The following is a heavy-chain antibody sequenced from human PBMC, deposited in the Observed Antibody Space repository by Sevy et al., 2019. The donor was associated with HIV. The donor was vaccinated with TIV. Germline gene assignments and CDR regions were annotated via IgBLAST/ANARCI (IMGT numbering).Heavy chain of an antibody. Sequence: GEALKISCAASGFTFSSYSMNWVRQAPGKGLEWVSSISSSSSYIYYADSVKGRFTISRDNAKNSLYLQMNSLRAEDTAVYYCARDGKDSYAYDAFDIWGQGTMVTVSS. V-gene: IGHV3-21*01. CDR3: ARDGKDSYAYDAFDI. D-gene: IGHD5-18*01. J-gene: IGHJ3*02. CDR1: GFTFSSYS. CDR2: ISSSSSYI.